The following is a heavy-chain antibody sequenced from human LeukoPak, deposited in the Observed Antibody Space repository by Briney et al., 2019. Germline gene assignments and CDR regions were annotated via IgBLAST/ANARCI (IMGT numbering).Heavy chain of an antibody. D-gene: IGHD1-26*01. CDR3: AKKWGVGTTTLDYFDY. V-gene: IGHV3-53*01. Sequence: GGSLRLSCAASGFTVSLYYMTWVRQAPGKGLEWVSVIYSGGPTYYADSVKGRFTISRDNSKNTVYLQMNSLRGEDTAVYYCAKKWGVGTTTLDYFDYWGQGTLVTVSS. CDR2: IYSGGPT. CDR1: GFTVSLYY. J-gene: IGHJ4*02.